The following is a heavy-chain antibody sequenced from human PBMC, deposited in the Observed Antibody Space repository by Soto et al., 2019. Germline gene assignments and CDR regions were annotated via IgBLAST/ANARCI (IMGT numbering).Heavy chain of an antibody. CDR2: ISYGGGTT. Sequence: GGSLRLSCAASGGTFSSYGRHWVRQAPGKGLEWVSAISYGGGTTYYADSVKGRFTISRDNSKNTLYLQMNSLRAEDTAVYYCAKNPGYYYDSTGYHFDYWGQGTLVTVSS. CDR1: GGTFSSYG. V-gene: IGHV3-23*01. J-gene: IGHJ4*02. CDR3: AKNPGYYYDSTGYHFDY. D-gene: IGHD3-22*01.